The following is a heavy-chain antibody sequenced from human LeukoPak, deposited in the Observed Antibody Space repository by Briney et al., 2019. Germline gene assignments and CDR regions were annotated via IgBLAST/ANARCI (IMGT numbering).Heavy chain of an antibody. Sequence: ASVKVSCKASGYTFTGYYMHWVRQAPGQGLEWMGIINPSGGSTSYAQKFQGRVTMTRDTSTSTVYMELSSLRSEDTAVYYCARVDPIYGMDVWGQGTTVTVSS. V-gene: IGHV1-46*01. CDR1: GYTFTGYY. D-gene: IGHD3/OR15-3a*01. CDR3: ARVDPIYGMDV. J-gene: IGHJ6*02. CDR2: INPSGGST.